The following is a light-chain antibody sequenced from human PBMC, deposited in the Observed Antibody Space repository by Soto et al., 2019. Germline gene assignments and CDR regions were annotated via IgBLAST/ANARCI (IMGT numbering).Light chain of an antibody. V-gene: IGLV2-8*01. CDR1: SSDVGGYNY. CDR2: DVS. Sequence: QSVLTQPPSASGSPGQSVTISCTGTSSDVGGYNYVSWYQQHPGKAPKLMIYDVSKRPSGVPDRFSGSKSGNTASLTVSGLQAYYEADYYCSSSAGSNNVFGTGTEVTVL. CDR3: SSSAGSNNV. J-gene: IGLJ1*01.